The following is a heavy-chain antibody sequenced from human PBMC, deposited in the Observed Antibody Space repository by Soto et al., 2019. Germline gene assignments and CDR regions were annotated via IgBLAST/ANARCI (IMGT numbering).Heavy chain of an antibody. Sequence: SETLSLTCTVSGGSISSGGYYWSWIRQHPGKGLEWIGYIYYSGSTNYNPSLKSRVTISVDTSKNQFSLKLSSVTAADTAVYYCAREARGSWFDPGGQGTLVTVSS. CDR1: GGSISSGGYY. CDR2: IYYSGST. D-gene: IGHD1-26*01. CDR3: AREARGSWFDP. V-gene: IGHV4-61*08. J-gene: IGHJ5*02.